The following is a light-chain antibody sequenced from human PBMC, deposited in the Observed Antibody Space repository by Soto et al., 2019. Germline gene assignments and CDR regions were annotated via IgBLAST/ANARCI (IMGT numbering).Light chain of an antibody. CDR3: QQRSNWPPYT. CDR2: DAS. CDR1: QSVSSY. V-gene: IGKV3-11*01. J-gene: IGKJ2*01. Sequence: EIVLTQSPATLSLSPGERATLSCRASQSVSSYLAWYQQKHGQAPRLLLYDASNRAPGIPARFSGSGSGTVFPPTISSLEPEDFAVYYCQQRSNWPPYTFGQGTKLEIK.